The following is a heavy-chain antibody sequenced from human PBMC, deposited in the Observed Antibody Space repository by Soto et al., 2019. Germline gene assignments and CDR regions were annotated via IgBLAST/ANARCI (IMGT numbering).Heavy chain of an antibody. CDR3: VRDHSTSAEYLDY. CDR1: GDSVSSGDAA. V-gene: IGHV6-1*01. Sequence: QVQLQQSGPRLVKPSQTLSLTCAISGDSVSSGDAAWNWIRQSPSRGLEWLGRTFYRSKWHNDYALFVKSRITINADTSKNQLSLQLNSVTPEDTAVYYCVRDHSTSAEYLDYWGQGTLVTVSS. J-gene: IGHJ4*02. CDR2: TFYRSKWHN. D-gene: IGHD6-6*01.